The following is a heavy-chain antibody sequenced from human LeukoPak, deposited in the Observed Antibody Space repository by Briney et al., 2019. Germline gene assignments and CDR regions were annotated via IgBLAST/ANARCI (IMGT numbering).Heavy chain of an antibody. CDR3: ARGQGTVTTH. CDR1: GGSFSGYY. Sequence: NPSETLSLTCAVSGGSFSGYYWTWIRQPPGKGLEWIGEINHSGSANYNPSLKSRVTISLDTSKNQFSLKLSSVTAADTAVYYCARGQGTVTTHWGQGTLVTVSS. D-gene: IGHD4-17*01. CDR2: INHSGSA. J-gene: IGHJ4*02. V-gene: IGHV4-34*01.